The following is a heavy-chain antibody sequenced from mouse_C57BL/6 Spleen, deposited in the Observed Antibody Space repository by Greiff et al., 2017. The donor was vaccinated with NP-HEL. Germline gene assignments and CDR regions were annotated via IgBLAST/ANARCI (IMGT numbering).Heavy chain of an antibody. CDR2: IDPSDSYT. J-gene: IGHJ3*01. D-gene: IGHD1-1*01. Sequence: QVQLQQPGAELVMPGASVKLSCKASGYTFTSYWMHWVKQRPGQGLEWIGEIDPSDSYTNYNQKFKGKSTLTVDKSSSTAYMQLSSLTSEDSAVYYCTTITTVVAPPYWGQGTLVTVSA. CDR3: TTITTVVAPPY. V-gene: IGHV1-69*01. CDR1: GYTFTSYW.